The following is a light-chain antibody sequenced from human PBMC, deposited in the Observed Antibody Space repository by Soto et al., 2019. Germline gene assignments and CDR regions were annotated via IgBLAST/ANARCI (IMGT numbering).Light chain of an antibody. CDR1: ENDIGVYDF. CDR3: KSYAGSNTYV. Sequence: QSVLIQPPSASGSPGQSVTISCTGTENDIGVYDFVSWYQHHPGKAPRLIIYEVVQRPSGVPDRFSGSKSGNTASLTVSGLQAADEADYFCKSYAGSNTYVFGSGTKVTVL. CDR2: EVV. V-gene: IGLV2-8*01. J-gene: IGLJ1*01.